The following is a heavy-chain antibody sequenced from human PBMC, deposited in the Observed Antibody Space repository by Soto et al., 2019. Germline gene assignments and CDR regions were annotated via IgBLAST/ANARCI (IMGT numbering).Heavy chain of an antibody. J-gene: IGHJ6*02. D-gene: IGHD2-15*01. CDR1: GFTFSSYA. V-gene: IGHV3-30-3*01. CDR2: ISYDGSNK. Sequence: GESLKISCAASGFTFSSYAMHWVRQAPGKGLEWVAVISYDGSNKYYADSVKGRFTISRDNSKNTLYLQMNSLRAEDTAVYYCARDRGCSGGSCYYYYYYGMDVWGQGTTVTVSS. CDR3: ARDRGCSGGSCYYYYYYGMDV.